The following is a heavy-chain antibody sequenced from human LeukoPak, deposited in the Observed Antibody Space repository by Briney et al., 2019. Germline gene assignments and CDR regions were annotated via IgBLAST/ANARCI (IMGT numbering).Heavy chain of an antibody. Sequence: GGSLRLSCAASGFTFSSYWMTWVRQAPGKGLEWVANVKQDGSEKNYLDSVKGRFTISRDNAKNSLYLQMNSLRAEDTAVYYCARGWDLLTYWGQGTLVTVSS. CDR1: GFTFSSYW. CDR3: ARGWDLLTY. CDR2: VKQDGSEK. D-gene: IGHD1-26*01. J-gene: IGHJ4*02. V-gene: IGHV3-7*01.